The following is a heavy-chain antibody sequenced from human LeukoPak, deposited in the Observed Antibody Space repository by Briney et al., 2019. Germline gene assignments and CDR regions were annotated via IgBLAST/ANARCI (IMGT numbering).Heavy chain of an antibody. J-gene: IGHJ4*02. V-gene: IGHV3-7*01. D-gene: IGHD2-15*01. Sequence: GGSLRLSCAASGFTFRNYWMSWVRQAPGKGLEWVANIKEDGSEKYYVDSVKGRFVISRDNAKNSLYLQMDSLRVDDTAIYYCARDQEGGAGSCYFDXWGQGALVTVS. CDR2: IKEDGSEK. CDR1: GFTFRNYW. CDR3: ARDQEGGAGSCYFDX.